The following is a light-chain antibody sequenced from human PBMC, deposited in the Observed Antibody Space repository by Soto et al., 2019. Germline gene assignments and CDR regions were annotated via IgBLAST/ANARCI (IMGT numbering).Light chain of an antibody. J-gene: IGKJ1*01. CDR3: QQYGSSSLT. CDR1: QSVSSSS. V-gene: IGKV3-20*01. CDR2: GAS. Sequence: EIVLTQSPGTLSLFPGERATLSCKTSQSVSSSSLAWYQQKPGQAPRLLIYGASSRATGIPDRFSGSGSGTDFTLTISRLEPEDFAVYYCQQYGSSSLTFGQGTKVEIK.